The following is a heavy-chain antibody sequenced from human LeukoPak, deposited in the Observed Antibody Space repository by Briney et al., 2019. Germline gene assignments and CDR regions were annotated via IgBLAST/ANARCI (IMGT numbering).Heavy chain of an antibody. V-gene: IGHV3-23*01. CDR2: ISGNAGNT. Sequence: GGSLRLSCAASGFTLSSYAMSWVRQAPGKGLEWVSLISGNAGNTYYADSVKGRFTISRDITKNTLYLQMNSLRAEDTATYYCAKALYYYDSSGSFDYWGQGTLVTVSS. CDR3: AKALYYYDSSGSFDY. CDR1: GFTLSSYA. D-gene: IGHD3-22*01. J-gene: IGHJ4*02.